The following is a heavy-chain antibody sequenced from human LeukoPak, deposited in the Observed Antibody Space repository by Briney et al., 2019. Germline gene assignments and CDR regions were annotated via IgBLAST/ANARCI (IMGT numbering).Heavy chain of an antibody. V-gene: IGHV3-30*18. CDR1: GFTFSSYG. D-gene: IGHD3/OR15-3a*01. Sequence: GGSLRLSCAASGFTFSSYGMHWVRQAPGKGLEWVAVISYDGSNKYYADSVKGRFTISRDNSKNTLYLQMNSLRAEDTAVYYCAKDGTGANDYWGQGTLVTVSS. J-gene: IGHJ4*02. CDR2: ISYDGSNK. CDR3: AKDGTGANDY.